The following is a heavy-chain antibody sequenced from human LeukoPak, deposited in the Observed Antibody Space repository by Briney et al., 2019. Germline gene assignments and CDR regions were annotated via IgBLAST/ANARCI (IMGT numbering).Heavy chain of an antibody. V-gene: IGHV4-34*01. J-gene: IGHJ4*02. D-gene: IGHD3-10*01. CDR1: GASISPYY. Sequence: SETLSLTCHVSGASISPYYWSWIRQPPGKGLEWIGEINHSGSTNYNPSLKSRVTISIDTSKNQFSLKLSSVTAADTAVYYCAGLPGFGGFDYWGQGTLVTVSS. CDR3: AGLPGFGGFDY. CDR2: INHSGST.